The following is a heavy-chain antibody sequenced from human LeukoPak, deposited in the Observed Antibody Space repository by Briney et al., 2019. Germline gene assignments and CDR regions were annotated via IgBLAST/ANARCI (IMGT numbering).Heavy chain of an antibody. CDR2: INHSGST. V-gene: IGHV4-34*01. CDR3: ASLRVRGVIGAFDI. D-gene: IGHD3-10*01. J-gene: IGHJ3*02. CDR1: GGSFSGYY. Sequence: PSETLSLTCAVYGGSFSGYYWSWIRQPPGKGLEWIGEINHSGSTNYNPSLKSRVTLSVDTSKNQFSLKLSSVTAADTAVYYCASLRVRGVIGAFDIWGQGTMVTVSS.